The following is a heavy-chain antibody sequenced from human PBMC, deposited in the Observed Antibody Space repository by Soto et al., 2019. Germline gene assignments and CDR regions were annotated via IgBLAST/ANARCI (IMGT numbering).Heavy chain of an antibody. D-gene: IGHD3-16*01. V-gene: IGHV3-7*01. CDR2: INQDGSVE. CDR1: AFTFRTYL. Sequence: GGSLRLSCAASAFTFRTYLMSWVRQAPGKGLDWVANINQDGSVEYYADSVQGRFTISRDNAKKSLYLHMNSLRAEDSAVYYCVTYHGDDWESERRRYWGPVTLVTVSS. J-gene: IGHJ4*02. CDR3: VTYHGDDWESERRRY.